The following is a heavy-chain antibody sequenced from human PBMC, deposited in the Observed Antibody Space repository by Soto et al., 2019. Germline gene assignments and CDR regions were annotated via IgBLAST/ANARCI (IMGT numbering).Heavy chain of an antibody. J-gene: IGHJ4*02. CDR2: ISYDGSSK. CDR1: GFTFSSYA. D-gene: IGHD3-10*02. CDR3: ATVCCSPREHMNSRSAFDY. V-gene: IGHV3-30-3*01. Sequence: GGSLRLSCAASGFTFSSYAMHWVRQAPGEGLEWVSIISYDGSSKYYADSVKGRFTISRDNSKNTLYLQMTTLIEGSSPVYYCATVCCSPREHMNSRSAFDYRGQGTLVTVSS.